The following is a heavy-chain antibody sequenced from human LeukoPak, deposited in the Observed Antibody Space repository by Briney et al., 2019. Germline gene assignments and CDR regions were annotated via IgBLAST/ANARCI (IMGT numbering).Heavy chain of an antibody. D-gene: IGHD4-17*01. V-gene: IGHV3-23*01. CDR3: ARKDLTVTTYYFDY. Sequence: PGGSLRLSCAASGFTFSNYAMNWVRQAPGKGLEWVSAISGSGGSTYYADSVKGRFTISRDNSKNTLYLQMNSLRAEDTAVYYCARKDLTVTTYYFDYWGQGTLVTVSS. CDR1: GFTFSNYA. J-gene: IGHJ4*02. CDR2: ISGSGGST.